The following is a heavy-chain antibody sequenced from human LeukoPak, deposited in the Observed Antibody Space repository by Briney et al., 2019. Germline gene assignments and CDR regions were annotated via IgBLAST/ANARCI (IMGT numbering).Heavy chain of an antibody. J-gene: IGHJ3*02. Sequence: PSETLSLSCNVSGASISDYYLSWIRQSAGKGLEWVGRIYAAEADFNPSLKSRLTMSIDTSKNQFSLKLRSVTAADTAVYFCARGPYSYDSAGAFDIWGQGTMVTVSS. D-gene: IGHD3-22*01. CDR1: GASISDYY. CDR2: IYAAEA. V-gene: IGHV4-4*07. CDR3: ARGPYSYDSAGAFDI.